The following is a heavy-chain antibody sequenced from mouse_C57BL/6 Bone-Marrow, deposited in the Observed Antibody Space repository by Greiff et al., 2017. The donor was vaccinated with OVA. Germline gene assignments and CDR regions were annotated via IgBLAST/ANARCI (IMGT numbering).Heavy chain of an antibody. V-gene: IGHV1-18*01. D-gene: IGHD1-1*01. CDR3: ARCITTVVAHFYD. Sequence: VQLQQSGPELVKPGASVKIPCKASGYTFTDYNMDWVQQSPGKSLEWIGDINPNNGGTIYNQKFKGKATLTVDKSSSTAYLELRSLTSEDTAVYYCARCITTVVAHFYDWGQGTTLTVSS. CDR1: GYTFTDYN. J-gene: IGHJ2*01. CDR2: INPNNGGT.